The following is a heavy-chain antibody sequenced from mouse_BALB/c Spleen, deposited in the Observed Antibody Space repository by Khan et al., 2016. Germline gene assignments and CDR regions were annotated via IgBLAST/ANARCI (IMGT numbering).Heavy chain of an antibody. V-gene: IGHV1S135*01. J-gene: IGHJ2*01. D-gene: IGHD1-1*01. CDR1: GYAFTSYN. CDR3: AREGITTVVAKGLDY. Sequence: VQLKQSGPELVKPGASVKVSCKASGYAFTSYNMYWVKQSHGKSLEWIGYIDPYNGGTSYSQKFKGKATLTVDRSSSTAYMHLNSLTSEDSAVYYCAREGITTVVAKGLDYWGQGTTLTVSS. CDR2: IDPYNGGT.